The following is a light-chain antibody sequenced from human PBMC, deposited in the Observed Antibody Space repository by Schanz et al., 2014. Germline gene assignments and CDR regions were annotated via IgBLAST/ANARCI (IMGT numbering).Light chain of an antibody. CDR1: QSVGSS. CDR2: GAS. CDR3: QHYSLSPL. V-gene: IGKV3-15*01. Sequence: EILMTQSPATLSLSPGERATLSCRASQSVGSSLAWYQQKPGQAPRLLIYGASTRATGIPARFSGSGSGTEFTLTISRLEPEDFAVYYCQHYSLSPLFGQGTKVDI. J-gene: IGKJ1*01.